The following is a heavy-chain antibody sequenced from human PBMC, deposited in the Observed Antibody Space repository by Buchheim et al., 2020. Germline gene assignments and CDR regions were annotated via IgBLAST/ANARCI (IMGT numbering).Heavy chain of an antibody. Sequence: QVQLVESGGGVVQPGRSLRLSCAASGFTFSTYGMHWVRQAPGKGLDWMAVIWYDGSNEYYADSVKGRFTISRDNSKNTLYLQMNSLTVEDTAVYYCARGAKVLTGYYIYYFDYWGQGTL. CDR2: IWYDGSNE. D-gene: IGHD3-9*01. V-gene: IGHV3-33*01. CDR3: ARGAKVLTGYYIYYFDY. CDR1: GFTFSTYG. J-gene: IGHJ4*02.